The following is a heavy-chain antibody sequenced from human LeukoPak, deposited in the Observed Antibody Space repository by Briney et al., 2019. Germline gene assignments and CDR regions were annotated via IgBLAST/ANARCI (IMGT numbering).Heavy chain of an antibody. V-gene: IGHV3-64D*09. J-gene: IGHJ4*02. CDR3: VSVAARRRVDPDY. Sequence: PGGSLRLSCSASGFTFSSYAMHWVRQAPGKGLEYVPAISSNGGSTYYADSVKGRFTISRDNSKNTLYLQMSSLRAEDTAVYYCVSVAARRRVDPDYWGQGTLVTVSS. D-gene: IGHD6-6*01. CDR2: ISSNGGST. CDR1: GFTFSSYA.